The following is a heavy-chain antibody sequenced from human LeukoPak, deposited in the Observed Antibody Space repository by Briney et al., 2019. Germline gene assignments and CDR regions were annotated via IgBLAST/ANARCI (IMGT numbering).Heavy chain of an antibody. CDR1: GGSISSGGYS. J-gene: IGHJ4*02. Sequence: SETLSLTCAISGGSISSGGYSWSWIRQPPGKGLEWIGYIYHSGSTYYNPSLKSRVTISVDRSKNQFSLKLSSVTAADTAVYYCARGGYFDGIDYWGQGTLVTVSS. V-gene: IGHV4-30-2*01. CDR2: IYHSGST. D-gene: IGHD3-9*01. CDR3: ARGGYFDGIDY.